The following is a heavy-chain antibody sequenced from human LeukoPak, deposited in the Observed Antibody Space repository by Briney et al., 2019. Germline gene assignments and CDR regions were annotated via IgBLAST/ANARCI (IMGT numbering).Heavy chain of an antibody. V-gene: IGHV4-34*01. CDR2: INHSGST. D-gene: IGHD3-3*01. Sequence: SETLSLTCAVYGGSFSGYYWSWIRQPPGKGLEWIGEINHSGSTNYNPSLKSRVTISVDTSKNQFSLKLSSVTAADTAVYYCARGPRGRKGPGAIFGVVIPHYYYYGMDVWGQGTTVTVSS. J-gene: IGHJ6*02. CDR1: GGSFSGYY. CDR3: ARGPRGRKGPGAIFGVVIPHYYYYGMDV.